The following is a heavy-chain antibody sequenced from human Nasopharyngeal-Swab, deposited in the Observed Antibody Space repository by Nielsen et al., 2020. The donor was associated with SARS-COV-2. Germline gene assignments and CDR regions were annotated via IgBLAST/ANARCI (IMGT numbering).Heavy chain of an antibody. CDR2: ISAYNGNT. V-gene: IGHV1-18*01. CDR3: ARENSPPTYYDFWSGYSPNYFDY. D-gene: IGHD3-3*01. CDR1: GYTFTSYG. Sequence: ASVTVSCKASGYTFTSYGISWVRQAPGQGLEWMGWISAYNGNTNYAQKLQGRVTMTTDTSTSTAYMELRSLRSDDTAVYYCARENSPPTYYDFWSGYSPNYFDYWGQGTLVTVSS. J-gene: IGHJ4*02.